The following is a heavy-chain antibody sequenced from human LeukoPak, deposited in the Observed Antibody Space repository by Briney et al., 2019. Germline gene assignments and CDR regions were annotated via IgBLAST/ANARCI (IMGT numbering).Heavy chain of an antibody. D-gene: IGHD4-23*01. V-gene: IGHV3-48*03. CDR1: GFAFSSYE. CDR3: ARIEVTLAEEAVDI. Sequence: GRTLRLSCAASGFAFSSYEMNRVRQAPGKGLEWVSYISSSGSTIYYADSVKGRFTISRDNAKNSLYLQMNSLRAEDTAVYYCARIEVTLAEEAVDIWGQGKMFTVSS. CDR2: ISSSGSTI. J-gene: IGHJ3*02.